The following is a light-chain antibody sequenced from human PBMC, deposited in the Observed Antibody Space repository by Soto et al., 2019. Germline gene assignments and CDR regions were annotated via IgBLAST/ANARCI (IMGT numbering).Light chain of an antibody. V-gene: IGKV3D-20*01. J-gene: IGKJ1*01. Sequence: IVLRRSPASLSLSPEETATVSCRASQSVPRHLAWYQQRPGLAPRLLIYDSSSRATGIPDRFSGSGSGTDFTLTIFILEPEDCVVVYCYQSGCTPPPFAQGTKADI. CDR2: DSS. CDR3: YQSGCTPPP. CDR1: QSVPRH.